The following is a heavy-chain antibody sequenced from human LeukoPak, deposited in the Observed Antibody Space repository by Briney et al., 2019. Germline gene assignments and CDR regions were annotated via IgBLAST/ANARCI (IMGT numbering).Heavy chain of an antibody. CDR2: MNPNSGNT. CDR1: GYTFTSYD. Sequence: EASVTVSCKASGYTFTSYDINWVRQATGQGLEWMGWMNPNSGNTGYAQKFQGRVTMTRNTSISTAYMELSSLRSEDTAVYYCARGVYSSSWYRWGPKDYYYYGMDVWGQGTTVTVSS. D-gene: IGHD6-13*01. V-gene: IGHV1-8*01. J-gene: IGHJ6*02. CDR3: ARGVYSSSWYRWGPKDYYYYGMDV.